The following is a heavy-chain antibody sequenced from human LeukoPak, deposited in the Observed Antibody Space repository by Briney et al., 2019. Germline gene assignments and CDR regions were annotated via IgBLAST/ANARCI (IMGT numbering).Heavy chain of an antibody. D-gene: IGHD5-24*01. Sequence: PRGSLRLSCAASGFTFRSYAMSWVHQAPGQGLEWVSSISGGGGGKYYANSVKGRFTNSRDNAENSLFLQMDSLRAEDTALYYCARDSERRDGFSLYFFDYWGRGTLVTVSS. CDR2: ISGGGGGK. CDR1: GFTFRSYA. CDR3: ARDSERRDGFSLYFFDY. J-gene: IGHJ4*02. V-gene: IGHV3-23*01.